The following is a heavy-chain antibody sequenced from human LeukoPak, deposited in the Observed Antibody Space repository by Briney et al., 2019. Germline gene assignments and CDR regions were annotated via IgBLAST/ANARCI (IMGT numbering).Heavy chain of an antibody. Sequence: SGGSLRLSCAASGFSVSNNYMNWVRQAPGKGLEWVSIIYSGGTTYYADSVKGRFTISRDNAKNSLYLQMNSLRAEDTAVYYCAAVRGQLYWGQGTLVTVSS. J-gene: IGHJ4*02. CDR2: IYSGGTT. CDR3: AAVRGQLY. V-gene: IGHV3-53*01. D-gene: IGHD3-10*01. CDR1: GFSVSNNY.